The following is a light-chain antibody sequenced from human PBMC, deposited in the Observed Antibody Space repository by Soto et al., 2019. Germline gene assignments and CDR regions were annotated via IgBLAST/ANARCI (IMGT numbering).Light chain of an antibody. CDR3: AAWDDSLNGQV. V-gene: IGLV1-44*01. J-gene: IGLJ1*01. CDR2: SDN. CDR1: DSNVGSNT. Sequence: QSVLTQPPSASGTPGQRVTISCSGSDSNVGSNTVNWYQHLPGTAPKLLIYSDNQRPSGVPDRFSGSKSGTSASLAISGLQSDHEADYYCAAWDDSLNGQVFGTGTKVTVL.